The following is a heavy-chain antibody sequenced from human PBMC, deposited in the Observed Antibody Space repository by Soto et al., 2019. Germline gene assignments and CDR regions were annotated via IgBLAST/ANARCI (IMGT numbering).Heavy chain of an antibody. V-gene: IGHV1-3*01. CDR1: GYTFTSYA. J-gene: IGHJ3*02. Sequence: ASVKVSCKASGYTFTSYAMHWVRQAPGQRLEWMGWINAYNGNTKNAQKFQGRVTMTTDTSTSTAYMELRSLRSDDTAVYYCARTSENYYIFTGFTSQDSSFDIPGPGTMVT. CDR2: INAYNGNT. D-gene: IGHD3-9*01. CDR3: ARTSENYYIFTGFTSQDSSFDI.